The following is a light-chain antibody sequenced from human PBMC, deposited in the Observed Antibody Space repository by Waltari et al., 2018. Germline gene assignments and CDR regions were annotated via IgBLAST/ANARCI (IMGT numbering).Light chain of an antibody. CDR2: EVT. Sequence: QSALTQPPSVSGSPGQSVTLSCAGTYSAVGFYNRVSWYQQPPGTAPKLIIYEVTNPPSGVPDRFSGSKSGNTASLTISGLQTEDEADYYCSSYTTSATWVFGGGTKLTVL. J-gene: IGLJ3*02. CDR1: YSAVGFYNR. CDR3: SSYTTSATWV. V-gene: IGLV2-18*02.